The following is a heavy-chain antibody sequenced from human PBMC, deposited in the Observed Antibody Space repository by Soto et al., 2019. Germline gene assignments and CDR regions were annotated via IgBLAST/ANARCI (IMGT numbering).Heavy chain of an antibody. Sequence: QVQLVQSGAEVKKPGASVKVSCKASGYTFTSYGISWVRQAPGQGLEWMGWISAYNGNTNYAQKLQGRVTMTPDTSTSTAYMELRSLRSDDTAVYYCARDVVVPAVPYYYYGMDVWGQGTTVTVSS. CDR3: ARDVVVPAVPYYYYGMDV. CDR1: GYTFTSYG. D-gene: IGHD2-2*01. V-gene: IGHV1-18*04. J-gene: IGHJ6*02. CDR2: ISAYNGNT.